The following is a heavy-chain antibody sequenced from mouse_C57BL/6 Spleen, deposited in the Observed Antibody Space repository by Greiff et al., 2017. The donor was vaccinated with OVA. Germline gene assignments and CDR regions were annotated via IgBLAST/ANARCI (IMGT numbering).Heavy chain of an antibody. Sequence: VQLQQPGAELVKPGASVKLSCTASGYTFTDYYMPWVKQRPEQGLEWIGRIDPDGGGTKYAQNFQGKATITVDTSSSTAYLQLSSLTSEDTAVYYCASYDVNYGEFNYAMDYWGQGTSVTVSS. J-gene: IGHJ4*01. CDR3: ASYDVNYGEFNYAMDY. D-gene: IGHD2-1*01. CDR2: IDPDGGGT. V-gene: IGHV14-2*01. CDR1: GYTFTDYY.